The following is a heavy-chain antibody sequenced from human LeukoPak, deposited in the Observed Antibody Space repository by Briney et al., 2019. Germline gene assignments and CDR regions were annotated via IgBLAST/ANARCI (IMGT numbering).Heavy chain of an antibody. Sequence: PGGSLRLSCAASRFTFSSYAMSWVRQAPGKGLEWVSAISGSGGSTYYADSVKGRLTISRDNSKNTLYLQMNSLRAEDTAVYYCAKIVSKASWYFDLWGRGTLVTVSS. D-gene: IGHD1-26*01. V-gene: IGHV3-23*01. J-gene: IGHJ2*01. CDR2: ISGSGGST. CDR1: RFTFSSYA. CDR3: AKIVSKASWYFDL.